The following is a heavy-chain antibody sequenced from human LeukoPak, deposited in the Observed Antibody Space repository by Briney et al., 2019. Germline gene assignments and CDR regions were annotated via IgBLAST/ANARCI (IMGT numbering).Heavy chain of an antibody. D-gene: IGHD1-1*01. CDR2: IYYSGIT. CDR1: AGSISSYY. J-gene: IGHJ4*02. Sequence: SETLSLTCTVSAGSISSYYWNWIRQPPGKGLEWIGYIYYSGITDYNPSLKSRVTISVGTSKNQFSLKLSSVTAADTAVYYCARRRNAAPFDYWGQGTLVTVSS. V-gene: IGHV4-59*12. CDR3: ARRRNAAPFDY.